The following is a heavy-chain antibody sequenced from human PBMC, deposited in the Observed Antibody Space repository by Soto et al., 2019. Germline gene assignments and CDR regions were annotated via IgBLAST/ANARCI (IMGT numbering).Heavy chain of an antibody. V-gene: IGHV4-39*01. Sequence: QLQLRESGPGLVKPSETLSLTCSVSGGSVSISTYYWAWVRQTPGKGLEWLGSILHSGSTYYNPSPKSRLPLSVGPSEDQFSPNLSSVTATDTGFYYCATPPAAKYFYGSDVWGPGTTVPGSS. CDR2: ILHSGST. D-gene: IGHD2-2*01. J-gene: IGHJ6*02. CDR3: ATPPAAKYFYGSDV. CDR1: GGSVSISTYY.